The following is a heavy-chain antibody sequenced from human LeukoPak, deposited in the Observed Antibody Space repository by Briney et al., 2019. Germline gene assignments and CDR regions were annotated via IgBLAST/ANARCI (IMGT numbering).Heavy chain of an antibody. Sequence: GGSLRLSCAASGFTFSSYWMHWVRQAPGKGLVWVSRINTDGSSTSYADSVKGRFTISRDNSKNTLYRQMNSLRAEDTAVYYCVRQDSSDPAAVLDYCGQG. J-gene: IGHJ4*02. CDR2: INTDGSST. CDR3: VRQDSSDPAAVLDY. D-gene: IGHD3-22*01. CDR1: GFTFSSYW. V-gene: IGHV3-74*01.